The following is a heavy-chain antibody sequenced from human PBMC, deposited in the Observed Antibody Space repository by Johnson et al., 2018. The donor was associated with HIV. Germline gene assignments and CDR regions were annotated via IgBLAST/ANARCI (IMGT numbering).Heavy chain of an antibody. CDR2: ISYDGSNK. Sequence: QVQLVESGGGVVQPGRSLRLSCAASGFTFSSYAMHWVRQAPGKGLEWVAVISYDGSNKYYADSVKGRFTISRDNAKNTLYLQMNSLRAEDTAVYYCARELELPGVTYAFDIWGQGTMVTVSS. J-gene: IGHJ3*02. CDR1: GFTFSSYA. CDR3: ARELELPGVTYAFDI. D-gene: IGHD1-7*01. V-gene: IGHV3-30-3*01.